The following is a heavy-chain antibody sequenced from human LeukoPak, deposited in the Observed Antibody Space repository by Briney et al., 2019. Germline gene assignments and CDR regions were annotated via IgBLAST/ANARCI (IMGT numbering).Heavy chain of an antibody. CDR3: ARGSRYYDFWSGYYTGGGFDY. Sequence: SETLSLTCAVYGGSFSGYYWSWIRQPPGKGLEWIGEINHSGSTNYNPSLKSRVTISVDTSKNQFSLKLSSVTAADTAVYYCARGSRYYDFWSGYYTGGGFDYWGQGTLVTVSS. CDR1: GGSFSGYY. CDR2: INHSGST. D-gene: IGHD3-3*01. J-gene: IGHJ4*02. V-gene: IGHV4-34*01.